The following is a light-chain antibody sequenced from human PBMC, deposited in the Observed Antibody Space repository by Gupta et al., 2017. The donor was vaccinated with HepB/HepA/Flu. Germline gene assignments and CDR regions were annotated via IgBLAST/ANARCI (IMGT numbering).Light chain of an antibody. CDR1: QSVRSY. Sequence: EIVLTQSPATLSLSPGERVTLSCRASQSVRSYLAWHQQKPGQAPRLLIYDASNRATGIPARFSGSGSGTDFTLTISSLKPEDFAFYYCQQRINWPLTFGGGTKVEIK. CDR2: DAS. J-gene: IGKJ4*01. CDR3: QQRINWPLT. V-gene: IGKV3-11*01.